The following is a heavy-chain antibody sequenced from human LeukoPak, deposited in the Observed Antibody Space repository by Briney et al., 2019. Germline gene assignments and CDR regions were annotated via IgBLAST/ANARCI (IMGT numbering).Heavy chain of an antibody. J-gene: IGHJ4*02. Sequence: GGSLRLSCAASGFTFDDYGMSWVRQAPGKGLEWVSSISSSSSYIYYADSVKGRFTISRDNAKNSLYLQMNSLRAEDTAVYYCARSLRYFDWLLPTMYYFDYWGQGTLVTVSS. V-gene: IGHV3-21*01. CDR1: GFTFDDYG. CDR2: ISSSSSYI. D-gene: IGHD3-9*01. CDR3: ARSLRYFDWLLPTMYYFDY.